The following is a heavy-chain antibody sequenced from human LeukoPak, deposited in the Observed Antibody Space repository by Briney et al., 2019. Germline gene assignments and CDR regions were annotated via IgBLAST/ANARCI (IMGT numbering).Heavy chain of an antibody. Sequence: SETLSLTCAVYGGSFSGYYWSWIRQPPGKGLEWIGEINHSGSTNYNPSLKSRVTISVDTSKNQFSLKLSSVTAAETAVYYCARVQRRITMIVVVRSYYFDYWGQGTLVTVSS. CDR3: ARVQRRITMIVVVRSYYFDY. D-gene: IGHD3-22*01. J-gene: IGHJ4*02. CDR1: GGSFSGYY. CDR2: INHSGST. V-gene: IGHV4-34*01.